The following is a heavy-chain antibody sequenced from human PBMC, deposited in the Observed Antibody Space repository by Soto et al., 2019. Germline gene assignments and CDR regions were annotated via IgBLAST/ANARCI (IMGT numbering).Heavy chain of an antibody. CDR2: ISFEGSNK. J-gene: IGHJ4*02. CDR3: AKDCASSVAGRFFDS. Sequence: VGSLRLSCAASGFNFSEYAMHWVRQSPGKGLEWLAIISFEGSNKYSANSVKGRFTISRDNSKNTLYLQMNNLRPEDTAVYYCAKDCASSVAGRFFDSWGQGTPVTVSS. D-gene: IGHD6-19*01. CDR1: GFNFSEYA. V-gene: IGHV3-30*18.